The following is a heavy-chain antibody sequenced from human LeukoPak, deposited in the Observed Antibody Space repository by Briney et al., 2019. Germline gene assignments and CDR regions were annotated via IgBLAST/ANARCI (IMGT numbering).Heavy chain of an antibody. CDR2: IHDRGSD. V-gene: IGHV4-61*01. CDR3: ARYGLVEFRNALQY. Sequence: RSSETLSLTCSVSGASITTTNFWWTWIRQSPGRGLEWIGYIHDRGSDKYNPALESRATLSVDTSKNQFSLKLNSVTAADTAVYYCARYGLVEFRNALQYWGQGILVSVSS. J-gene: IGHJ4*02. D-gene: IGHD6-6*01. CDR1: GASITTTNFW.